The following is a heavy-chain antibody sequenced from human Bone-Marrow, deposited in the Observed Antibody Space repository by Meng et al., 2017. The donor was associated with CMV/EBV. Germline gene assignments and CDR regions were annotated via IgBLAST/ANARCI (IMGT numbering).Heavy chain of an antibody. CDR1: GGTFSSYT. CDR3: ARVRQIVVVPEYYFDY. D-gene: IGHD2-2*01. J-gene: IGHJ4*02. CDR2: IIPILGIA. V-gene: IGHV1-69*02. Sequence: SVKVSCKASGGTFSSYTISWVRQAPGQGLEWMGRIIPILGIANYAQKFQGRVTITADKSTSTAYMELSSLRSEDTAVYYCARVRQIVVVPEYYFDYWCQGTLVTVSS.